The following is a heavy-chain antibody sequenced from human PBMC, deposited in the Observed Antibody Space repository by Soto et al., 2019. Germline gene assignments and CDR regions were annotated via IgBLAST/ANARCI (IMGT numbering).Heavy chain of an antibody. CDR3: ARDLGGAAAGHGGDYYYGMDV. Sequence: QVQLVQSGAEVKKPGSSVKVSCKASGGTFSSYAISWVRQAPGQGLEWMGGIIPIFGTANYAQKFQGRVTITADESTSTAYMELSSLRSEDTAVSYCARDLGGAAAGHGGDYYYGMDVWGQGTTVTVSS. CDR1: GGTFSSYA. V-gene: IGHV1-69*01. CDR2: IIPIFGTA. J-gene: IGHJ6*02. D-gene: IGHD6-13*01.